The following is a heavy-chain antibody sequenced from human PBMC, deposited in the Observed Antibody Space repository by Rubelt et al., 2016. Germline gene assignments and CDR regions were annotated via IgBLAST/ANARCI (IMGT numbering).Heavy chain of an antibody. D-gene: IGHD5-24*01. CDR1: GGSFSGYY. CDR2: INHSGST. V-gene: IGHV4-34*01. Sequence: QVQLQQWGAGLLKPSETLSLTCAVYGGSFSGYYWSWIRQPPGKGLEWIGEINHSGSTNYNPSLKSRVTIIDGTSKNTLSLKVTFVTGAGKGGDYCAREGTRCGDAPDYWGQGTLVTVSS. CDR3: AREGTRCGDAPDY. J-gene: IGHJ4*02.